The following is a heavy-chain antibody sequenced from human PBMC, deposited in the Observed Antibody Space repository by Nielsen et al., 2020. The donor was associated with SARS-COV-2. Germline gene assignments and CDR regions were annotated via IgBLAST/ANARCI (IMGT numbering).Heavy chain of an antibody. J-gene: IGHJ6*02. CDR2: ISRSYTYI. CDR1: GFTFSSYS. V-gene: IGHV3-21*01. D-gene: IGHD5-18*01. CDR3: VRKDTSMGFYYYGMDV. Sequence: GESLKISCAASGFTFSSYSMNWVRQAPGKGLEWVSSISRSYTYISYADSVKGRFTISRDNARNSLYLQMKGLRAEDTAVYYCVRKDTSMGFYYYGMDVWGRGTTVTVSS.